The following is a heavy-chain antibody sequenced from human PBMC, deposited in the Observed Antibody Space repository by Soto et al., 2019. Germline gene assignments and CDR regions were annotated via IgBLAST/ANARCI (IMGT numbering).Heavy chain of an antibody. D-gene: IGHD3-22*01. CDR1: GGSINLYY. Sequence: PSETLSLTCTVSGGSINLYYWSWLRQPPGKGLEWIGYIYYSGSTYYNPSLKSRVTISVDTSKNQFSLKLSSVTAADTAVYYCARYSYYYDSSGYRPLDYWGQGTLVTVSS. V-gene: IGHV4-30-4*08. CDR2: IYYSGST. CDR3: ARYSYYYDSSGYRPLDY. J-gene: IGHJ4*02.